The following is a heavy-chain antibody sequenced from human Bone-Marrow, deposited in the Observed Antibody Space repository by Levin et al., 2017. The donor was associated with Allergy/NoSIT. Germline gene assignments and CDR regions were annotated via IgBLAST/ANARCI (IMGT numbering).Heavy chain of an antibody. J-gene: IGHJ4*02. CDR3: ARDRPRSIPTPVPYFDL. CDR1: GFTFNRLG. V-gene: IGHV3-33*01. Sequence: GGSLRLSCLASGFTFNRLGMHWVRQAPGKGLEWVAVIWYDGTEKYYADSLKGRFTISRDNSKNTVYLQMDSLRAEDTAVYYCARDRPRSIPTPVPYFDLWGQGTLVIVSS. D-gene: IGHD2-21*01. CDR2: IWYDGTEK.